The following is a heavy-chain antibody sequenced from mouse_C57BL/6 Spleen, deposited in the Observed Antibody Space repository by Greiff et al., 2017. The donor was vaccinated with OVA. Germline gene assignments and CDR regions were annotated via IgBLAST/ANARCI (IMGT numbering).Heavy chain of an antibody. CDR2: IYIGNGYT. J-gene: IGHJ2*01. CDR1: GYTFTSYG. Sequence: VQLKQSGAELVRPGSSVKMSCKTSGYTFTSYGINWVKQRPGQGLEWIGYIYIGNGYTEYNEKFKGKATLTSDTSSSTAYMQLSSLTSEDSAIYFCARNTGKDYYGSSYEGVYFDYWGQGTTLTVSS. CDR3: ARNTGKDYYGSSYEGVYFDY. D-gene: IGHD1-1*01. V-gene: IGHV1-58*01.